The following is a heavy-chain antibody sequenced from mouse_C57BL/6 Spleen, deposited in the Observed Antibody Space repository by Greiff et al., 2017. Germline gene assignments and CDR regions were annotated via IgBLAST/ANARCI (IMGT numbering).Heavy chain of an antibody. Sequence: VMLVESGPGLVQPSHSLSITCTVSGFSLTSYGVHWVRQPPGKGLEWLGVIWSGGSTDYNAAFISRLSISKDNSKSQVFFKMNSLQADDTAVYYCAKNDDGWYFDVWGTGTTVTVSS. V-gene: IGHV2-4*01. D-gene: IGHD2-3*01. CDR3: AKNDDGWYFDV. J-gene: IGHJ1*03. CDR2: IWSGGST. CDR1: GFSLTSYG.